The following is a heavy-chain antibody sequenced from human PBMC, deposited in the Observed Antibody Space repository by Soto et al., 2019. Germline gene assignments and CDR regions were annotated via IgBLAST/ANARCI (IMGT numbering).Heavy chain of an antibody. CDR2: IYYSGST. V-gene: IGHV4-59*01. J-gene: IGHJ6*02. CDR1: GGSISSYY. Sequence: QVQLQESGPGLVKPSETLSLTCTVSGGSISSYYWSGIRQPPGKGLEWIGYIYYSGSTNYNPSLKSRVTISVDTSKNQFSLKLSSVTAADTAVYYCASHSYGMDVWGQGTTVTVSS. CDR3: ASHSYGMDV.